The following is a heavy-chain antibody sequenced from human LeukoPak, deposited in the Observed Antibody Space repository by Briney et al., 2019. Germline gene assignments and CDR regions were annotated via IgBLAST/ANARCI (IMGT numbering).Heavy chain of an antibody. CDR1: GFTFDDYG. D-gene: IGHD4-17*01. V-gene: IGHV3-20*04. Sequence: GGSLRLSCAASGFTFDDYGMSWVRQAPGKGLEWVSGINWNGGSTGYADSVKGRFTISRDDAKNSLYLQMNSLRTEDTALYYCAKDPTPTTVTTKGMDVWGQGTTVTVSS. CDR2: INWNGGST. CDR3: AKDPTPTTVTTKGMDV. J-gene: IGHJ6*02.